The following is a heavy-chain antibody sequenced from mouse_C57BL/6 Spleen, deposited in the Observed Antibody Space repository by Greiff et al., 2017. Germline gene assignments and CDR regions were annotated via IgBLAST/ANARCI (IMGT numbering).Heavy chain of an antibody. D-gene: IGHD1-1*01. CDR3: ARVLLRDWYFDV. J-gene: IGHJ1*03. CDR2: INYDGSST. CDR1: GFTFSDYY. V-gene: IGHV5-16*01. Sequence: EVQLQESEGGLVQPGSSMKLSCTASGFTFSDYYMAWVRQVPEKGLEWVANINYDGSSTYYLDSLKSRFIISRDNAKNILYLQMSSLKSEDTATYYCARVLLRDWYFDVWGTGTTVTVSS.